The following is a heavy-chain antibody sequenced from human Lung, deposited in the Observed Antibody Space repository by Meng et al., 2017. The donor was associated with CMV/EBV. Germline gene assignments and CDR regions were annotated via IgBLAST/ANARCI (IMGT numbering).Heavy chain of an antibody. J-gene: IGHJ4*02. D-gene: IGHD3-16*01. V-gene: IGHV1-18*01. CDR3: AIFSWGKTVDF. Sequence: ASXXVSCKASGYTFTSYGISWVRQAAGQGIEWMGWISAYNGNTNYAQKPQGRVTMTTNTSTSTAYTELRSLRSDDTAVYYFAIFSWGKTVDFWGQGTLVTVSS. CDR1: GYTFTSYG. CDR2: ISAYNGNT.